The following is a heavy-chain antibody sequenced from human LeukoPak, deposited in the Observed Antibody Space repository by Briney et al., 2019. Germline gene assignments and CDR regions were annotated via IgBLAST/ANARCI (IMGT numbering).Heavy chain of an antibody. D-gene: IGHD3-10*01. CDR1: GYSFTSYW. CDR2: IYPGDSDT. Sequence: GESLKISCKGSGYSFTSYWNGWVRQMPGKGLEWMGIIYPGDSDTRYSPSFQGQVTISADKSISTAYLQWSSLKASDTAMYYCARFTLLLWFGELSAFDIWGQGTMVTVSS. V-gene: IGHV5-51*01. CDR3: ARFTLLLWFGELSAFDI. J-gene: IGHJ3*02.